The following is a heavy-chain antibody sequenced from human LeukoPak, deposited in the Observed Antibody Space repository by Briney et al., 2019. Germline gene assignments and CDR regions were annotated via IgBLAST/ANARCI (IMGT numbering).Heavy chain of an antibody. CDR1: GFTFSSYW. D-gene: IGHD6-19*01. Sequence: GGSLRLSCAASGFTFSSYWMSWVRQAPGKGLEWVANIKQDGSEKYYVDSVKGRFTISRDNAKNSLYLQMDSLGAEDTAAYYCARLFSSGWYIDYWGQGTLVTVSS. J-gene: IGHJ4*02. CDR3: ARLFSSGWYIDY. V-gene: IGHV3-7*01. CDR2: IKQDGSEK.